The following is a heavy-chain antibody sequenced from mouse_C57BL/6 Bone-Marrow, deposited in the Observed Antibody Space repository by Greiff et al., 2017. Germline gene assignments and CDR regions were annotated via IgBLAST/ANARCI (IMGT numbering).Heavy chain of an antibody. J-gene: IGHJ4*01. Sequence: HVQLQQSGAELVRPGTSVKMSCKASGYTFTNYWIGWAKQRPGHGLEWIGDIYPGGGYTNYNEKFKGKATLTADKSSSTAYMQFSSLTSEDSAIYYCAIGVYYAMDYWGQGTSVTVSS. CDR1: GYTFTNYW. CDR2: IYPGGGYT. D-gene: IGHD3-1*01. CDR3: AIGVYYAMDY. V-gene: IGHV1-63*01.